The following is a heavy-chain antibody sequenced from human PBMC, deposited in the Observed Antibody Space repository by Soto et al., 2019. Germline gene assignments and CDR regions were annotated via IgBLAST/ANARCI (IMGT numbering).Heavy chain of an antibody. V-gene: IGHV3-23*01. D-gene: IGHD2-15*01. Sequence: EVQLLESGGGLVQPGGSLRLSCAASGFTFNDYAMTWVRQAPGKGLEWVSAISGSGGSTYYADSVKGRFTISRDNSKNTGYLQMTSLRAEDTALYYCGKEPKTDSAVDYWGQGTLVIVSS. CDR2: ISGSGGST. CDR3: GKEPKTDSAVDY. CDR1: GFTFNDYA. J-gene: IGHJ4*02.